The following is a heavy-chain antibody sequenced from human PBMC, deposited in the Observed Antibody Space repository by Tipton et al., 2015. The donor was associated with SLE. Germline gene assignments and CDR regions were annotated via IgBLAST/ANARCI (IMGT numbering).Heavy chain of an antibody. D-gene: IGHD2-21*01. Sequence: TLSLTCTVSGASVSSHYWNWIRQTPGKGLEWIGYIHYNRDTNYHPSLKSRVTISVDTSNNQFSLTLTSLTATDTAVYYCAREVNVVSDSDAFDIWGQGTVVTVS. V-gene: IGHV4-59*08. CDR2: IHYNRDT. CDR3: AREVNVVSDSDAFDI. J-gene: IGHJ3*02. CDR1: GASVSSHY.